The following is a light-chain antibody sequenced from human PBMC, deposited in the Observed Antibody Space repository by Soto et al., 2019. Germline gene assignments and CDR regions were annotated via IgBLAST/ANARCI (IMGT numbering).Light chain of an antibody. CDR1: QSISSAY. CDR3: QQYGSLPIT. J-gene: IGKJ5*01. CDR2: GPH. V-gene: IGKV3-20*01. Sequence: EIVLTQSPGILSLSPGERATLSCRASQSISSAYIAWYQQKPGQTPRLLIYGPHTRAAGIPDRVSGSGSGTDVTLTINRLEPEDFAVYCCQQYGSLPITFGQGTRLEIK.